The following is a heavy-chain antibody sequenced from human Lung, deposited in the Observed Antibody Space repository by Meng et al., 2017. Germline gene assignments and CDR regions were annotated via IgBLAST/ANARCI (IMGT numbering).Heavy chain of an antibody. CDR3: ARGPTTMAHDFDY. V-gene: IGHV4-34*01. Sequence: GQLQLWGAGLLKPSDTLSLTCVVSGGSFSDYYWSWIRQPPGKGLEWIGEINHSGSTNYNPSLESRATISVDTSQNNLSLKLSSVTAADSAVYYCARGPTTMAHDFDYWGQGTLVTVSS. CDR2: INHSGST. J-gene: IGHJ4*02. CDR1: GGSFSDYY. D-gene: IGHD4-11*01.